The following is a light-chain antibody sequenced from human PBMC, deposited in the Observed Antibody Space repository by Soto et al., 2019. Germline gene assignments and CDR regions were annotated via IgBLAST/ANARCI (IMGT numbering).Light chain of an antibody. CDR1: QDIRDF. Sequence: DIQMTQSPSSLSASVGDRVTITCRASQDIRDFLVWYQQKPGTVPKPLIYAASTLRPGVSSRFRGSGSGADFTLTITSLQPEDVATYFCQNYNGAPLTFGGGTKVDIK. V-gene: IGKV1-27*01. CDR3: QNYNGAPLT. J-gene: IGKJ4*01. CDR2: AAS.